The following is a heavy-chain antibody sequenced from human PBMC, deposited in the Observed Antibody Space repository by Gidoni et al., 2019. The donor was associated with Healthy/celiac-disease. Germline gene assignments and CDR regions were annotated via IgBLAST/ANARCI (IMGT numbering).Heavy chain of an antibody. CDR1: GFTFSSYG. V-gene: IGHV3-33*01. CDR3: ASMVVVVAATDAFDI. D-gene: IGHD2-15*01. CDR2: IWYDGSNK. Sequence: QVQLVESGGGVVQPGRSLRLSCAASGFTFSSYGMHWVRQAPGRGLVWVAVIWYDGSNKYYADSVKGRFTISRDNSKNTLYLQMNSLRAEDTAVYYCASMVVVVAATDAFDIWGQGTMVTVSS. J-gene: IGHJ3*02.